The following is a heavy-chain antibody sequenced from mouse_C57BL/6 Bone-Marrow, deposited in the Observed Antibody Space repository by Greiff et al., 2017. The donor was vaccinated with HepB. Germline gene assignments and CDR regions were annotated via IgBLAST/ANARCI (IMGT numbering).Heavy chain of an antibody. CDR3: ARGYYGSSPYYAMDD. D-gene: IGHD1-1*01. Sequence: VQLQQSVAELVRPGASVKLSCTASGFNIKNTYMHWVKQRPDQGLEWIGRIGPANGKSKYAPKFQGKATITADTSSNTAYLQLSSLTSEDTAIYYCARGYYGSSPYYAMDDWGQGTSVTVSS. V-gene: IGHV14-3*01. CDR2: IGPANGKS. CDR1: GFNIKNTY. J-gene: IGHJ4*01.